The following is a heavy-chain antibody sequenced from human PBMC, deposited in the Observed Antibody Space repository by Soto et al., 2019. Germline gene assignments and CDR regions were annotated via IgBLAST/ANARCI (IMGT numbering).Heavy chain of an antibody. Sequence: ASVKVSCKASGYTFATSGITLVRQAPGQGLEWMGWINAGNGNTKYSQKFQGRVTITRDTSASTAYMELSSLRSEDTAVYYCARGVAGPLNWFDPWGQGTLVTVSS. CDR3: ARGVAGPLNWFDP. D-gene: IGHD6-19*01. CDR1: GYTFATSG. V-gene: IGHV1-3*01. J-gene: IGHJ5*02. CDR2: INAGNGNT.